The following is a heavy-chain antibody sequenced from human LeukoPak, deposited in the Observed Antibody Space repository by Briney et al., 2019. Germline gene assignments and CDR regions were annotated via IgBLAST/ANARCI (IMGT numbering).Heavy chain of an antibody. Sequence: SETLSLTCTVSGGSISSSSYYWGWIRQPPGKGLEWIGSIYYSGSTYYNPSLKSRVTISVDTSKNQFSLKLSSVTAADTAVYYCARARYCSSTSCYLSSIYYFDYWGQGTLVTVSS. D-gene: IGHD2-2*01. J-gene: IGHJ4*02. CDR2: IYYSGST. CDR1: GGSISSSSYY. CDR3: ARARYCSSTSCYLSSIYYFDY. V-gene: IGHV4-39*01.